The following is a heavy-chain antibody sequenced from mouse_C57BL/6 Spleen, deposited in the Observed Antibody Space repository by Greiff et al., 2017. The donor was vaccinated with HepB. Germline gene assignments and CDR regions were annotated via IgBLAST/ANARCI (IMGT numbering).Heavy chain of an antibody. J-gene: IGHJ2*01. CDR1: GYAFSSSW. Sequence: VQLKESGPELVKPGASVKISCKASGYAFSSSWMNWVKQRPGKGLEWIGRIYPGDGDTNYNGKFKGKATLTADKSSSTAYMQLSSLTSEDSAVYFCARYHYYGSSLYYFDYWGQGTTLTVSS. CDR3: ARYHYYGSSLYYFDY. CDR2: IYPGDGDT. V-gene: IGHV1-82*01. D-gene: IGHD1-1*01.